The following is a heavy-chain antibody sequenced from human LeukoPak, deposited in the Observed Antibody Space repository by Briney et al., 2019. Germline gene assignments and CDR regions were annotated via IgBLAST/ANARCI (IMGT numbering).Heavy chain of an antibody. CDR3: ARGGQFSGDTYYFDY. CDR1: GFTFSSYG. D-gene: IGHD2-15*01. J-gene: IGHJ4*02. CDR2: ISYDGSNK. V-gene: IGHV3-30*03. Sequence: SGRSPRLSCAASGFTFSSYGMHWVRQAPGKGLEWVAVISYDGSNKYYADSVKGRFTISRDNSKNTLDLQMNSLRAEDTAVNYCARGGQFSGDTYYFDYWGQGTLVTVSS.